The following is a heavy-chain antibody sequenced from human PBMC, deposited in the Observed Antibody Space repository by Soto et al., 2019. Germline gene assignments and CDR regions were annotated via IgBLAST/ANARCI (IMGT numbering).Heavy chain of an antibody. V-gene: IGHV4-4*07. J-gene: IGHJ6*02. CDR3: ARVRGHLLKGYGMDV. CDR1: GGSITSYH. CDR2: IYTSGST. Sequence: SETLSLTSTASGGSITSYHWSWIRQPAGKGLEWIGRIYTSGSTNYNPSLKSRVAMSVEASKTQFSLKLSSVSAAGTAVYYCARVRGHLLKGYGMDVWGQGTAVTVSS.